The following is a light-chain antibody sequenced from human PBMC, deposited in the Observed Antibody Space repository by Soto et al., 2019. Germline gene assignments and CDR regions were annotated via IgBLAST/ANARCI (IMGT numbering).Light chain of an antibody. V-gene: IGKV3-20*01. CDR3: QQYGSASWT. CDR1: QSVSSSY. J-gene: IGKJ1*01. CDR2: GAS. Sequence: EIVLTQSPGTLSLSPGERATLSCRASQSVSSSYLAWYQQKFGQAPRLLIYGASSRATGIPDRFSGSGSGTDFTLTISRLELEDVAVYYCQQYGSASWTFGQGTKVEIK.